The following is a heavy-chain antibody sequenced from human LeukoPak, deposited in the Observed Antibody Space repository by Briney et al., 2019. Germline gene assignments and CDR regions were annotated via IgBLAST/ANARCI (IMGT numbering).Heavy chain of an antibody. Sequence: GESLKISCKGSGYSFTSYWIGWVRQMPGKGLEWTGIIYPGDSDTRYSPSFQGQVTISADKSISTAYLQWSSLKASDTAMYYCARFSSVVAAPYYFDYWGQGTLVTVSS. J-gene: IGHJ4*02. CDR2: IYPGDSDT. CDR1: GYSFTSYW. V-gene: IGHV5-51*01. CDR3: ARFSSVVAAPYYFDY. D-gene: IGHD2-15*01.